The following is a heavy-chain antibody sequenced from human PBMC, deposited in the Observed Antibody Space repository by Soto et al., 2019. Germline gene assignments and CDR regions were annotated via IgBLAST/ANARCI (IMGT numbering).Heavy chain of an antibody. V-gene: IGHV3-23*01. J-gene: IGHJ4*02. CDR2: ISASGGST. CDR3: AKGQNSGTYRFYFDY. Sequence: GSLRLSCAASGITLSSYAMSWVRQAPGKGPEWVSGISASGGSTSYADSVKGRFTISRDNSKNTLYLQMNSLRADDTAVYHCAKGQNSGTYRFYFDYWGQGALVTVSS. CDR1: GITLSSYA. D-gene: IGHD1-26*01.